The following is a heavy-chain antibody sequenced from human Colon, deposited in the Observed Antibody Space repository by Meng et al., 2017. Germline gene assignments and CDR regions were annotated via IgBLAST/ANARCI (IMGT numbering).Heavy chain of an antibody. D-gene: IGHD1-7*01. Sequence: DVQLVESGGGLVQPGGSLRLSCVVSGFTIKNNYIHWVRQVPVKGLEWVSILYSGSITYYADSVKGRFTITRDDSTNTVHLQMNSLRVDDTALYYCATENFAAWGQGTLVTVFS. J-gene: IGHJ5*02. CDR3: ATENFAA. CDR1: GFTIKNNY. V-gene: IGHV3-66*02. CDR2: LYSGSIT.